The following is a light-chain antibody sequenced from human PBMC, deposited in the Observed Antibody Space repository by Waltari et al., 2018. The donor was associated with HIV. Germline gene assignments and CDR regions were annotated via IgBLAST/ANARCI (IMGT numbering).Light chain of an antibody. V-gene: IGKV3-15*01. CDR3: HQSNNWPPWT. J-gene: IGKJ1*01. Sequence: ETVLRQFPATLSVSPGERVTLSCKASQSVRNNLVWYQQRPGQPPRFLIYGASNRAPGIPARFSGAGSGTQFTLTISSLQSEDFAIYYCHQSNNWPPWTFGPGTRVEI. CDR2: GAS. CDR1: QSVRNN.